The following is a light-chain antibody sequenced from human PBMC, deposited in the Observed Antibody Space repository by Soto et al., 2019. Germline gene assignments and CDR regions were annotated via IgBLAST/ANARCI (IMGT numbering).Light chain of an antibody. J-gene: IGKJ1*01. V-gene: IGKV1-5*03. Sequence: DIQMTQSPSTLSGSVGYRVTITCRASQTISSWWAWYQQKPGKAPKILIYKASTLKSGVPSRFSGSGSGTEFTLTISSLQPDDFATYYCQHYNSYSEAFGQGTKVELK. CDR2: KAS. CDR1: QTISSW. CDR3: QHYNSYSEA.